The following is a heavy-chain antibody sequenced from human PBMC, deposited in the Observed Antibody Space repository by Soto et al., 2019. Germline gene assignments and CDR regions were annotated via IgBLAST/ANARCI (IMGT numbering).Heavy chain of an antibody. CDR2: MNPNSGNT. J-gene: IGHJ4*02. D-gene: IGHD2-15*01. CDR1: GYTFTSYD. Sequence: ASVKVSCKASGYTFTSYDINLVRQATGQGLEWMGWMNPNSGNTGYAQKFQGRVTMTRNTSISTAYMELSSLRSEDTAVYYCARDFYCSGGSCDTGGFDYWVQGTLVTVSS. CDR3: ARDFYCSGGSCDTGGFDY. V-gene: IGHV1-8*01.